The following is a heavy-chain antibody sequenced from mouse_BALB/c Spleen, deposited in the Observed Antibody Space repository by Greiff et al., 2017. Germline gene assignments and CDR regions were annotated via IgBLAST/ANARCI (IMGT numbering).Heavy chain of an antibody. CDR3: ARSPYGNYVWFAY. J-gene: IGHJ3*01. CDR2: INPSTGYT. CDR1: GYTFTSYW. Sequence: LVESGAELAKPGASVKMSCKASGYTFTSYWMHWVKQRPGQGLEWIGYINPSTGYTEYNQKFKDKATLTADKSSSTAYMQLSSLTSEDSAVYYCARSPYGNYVWFAYWGQGTLVTVSA. V-gene: IGHV1-7*01. D-gene: IGHD2-10*02.